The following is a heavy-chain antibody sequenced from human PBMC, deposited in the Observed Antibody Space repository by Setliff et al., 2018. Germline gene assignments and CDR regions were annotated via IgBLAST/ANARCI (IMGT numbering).Heavy chain of an antibody. D-gene: IGHD6-19*01. Sequence: SETLSLTCTVSGGSISSFYWSWIRQPAGKGLEWIGHIYIGGSANYNSSLKSRVTMSIDTSKNQFSLKLNSVTAADMAVYYCAREQWLDPPGYYYMDVWAKGTTVTVSS. CDR2: IYIGGSA. V-gene: IGHV4-4*07. CDR3: AREQWLDPPGYYYMDV. J-gene: IGHJ6*03. CDR1: GGSISSFY.